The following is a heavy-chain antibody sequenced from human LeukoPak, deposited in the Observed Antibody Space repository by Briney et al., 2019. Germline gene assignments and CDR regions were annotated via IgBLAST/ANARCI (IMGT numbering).Heavy chain of an antibody. V-gene: IGHV1-8*01. CDR2: MNPNSGNT. D-gene: IGHD3-22*01. J-gene: IGHJ4*02. Sequence: ASVKFSSKASGYTITCYDIKSVRHATGQGLEWMGWMNPNSGNTGYAQKFQGRVTMPMNTSISTAYMELSSLRSEDTAVNYCSRGNYYYSSASDYWGQGTRVTASS. CDR1: GYTITCYD. CDR3: SRGNYYYSSASDY.